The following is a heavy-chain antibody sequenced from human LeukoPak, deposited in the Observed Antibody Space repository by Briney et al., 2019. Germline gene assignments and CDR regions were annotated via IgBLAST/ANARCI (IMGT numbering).Heavy chain of an antibody. D-gene: IGHD3-10*01. CDR3: VTDHYNNHGNFDF. CDR2: FDREDDQT. Sequence: ASVKVSCKVSGFILTELSTHWLRLAPGKGLEWMGSFDREDDQTIYAQHLQGRVTMTEDISADTAFLQLRSLTFEDTAVYYCVTDHYNNHGNFDFWGQGTLVSVSS. V-gene: IGHV1-24*01. J-gene: IGHJ4*02. CDR1: GFILTELS.